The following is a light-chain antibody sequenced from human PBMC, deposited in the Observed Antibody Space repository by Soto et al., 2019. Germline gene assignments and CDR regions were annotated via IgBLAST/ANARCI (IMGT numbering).Light chain of an antibody. Sequence: DFQMTQSPSSLSASVGDRVTITCRASQDIRNDLVWYHQKPGKAPKCLIYAASSLQSGVPSRFSGSGSGTEFTLTISSLQPEDFTTFYCLQHNSYPWTFGQGTKVEIK. CDR2: AAS. CDR3: LQHNSYPWT. CDR1: QDIRND. V-gene: IGKV1-17*01. J-gene: IGKJ1*01.